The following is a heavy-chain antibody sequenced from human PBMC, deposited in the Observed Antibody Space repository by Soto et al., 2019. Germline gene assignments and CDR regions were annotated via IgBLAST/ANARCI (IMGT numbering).Heavy chain of an antibody. CDR3: TKNSAYALDY. V-gene: IGHV4-4*02. D-gene: IGHD5-12*01. J-gene: IGHJ4*02. CDR1: RYSINNNNW. Sequence: KTSETLSLTCDVSRYSINNNNWWSWVRQPPGGGLEWIGELHDGGSTNYNPSLESRVTFSVDISKNQFFLKLSSVTAADTAVYYCTKNSAYALDYWGQGTLVTVSS. CDR2: LHDGGST.